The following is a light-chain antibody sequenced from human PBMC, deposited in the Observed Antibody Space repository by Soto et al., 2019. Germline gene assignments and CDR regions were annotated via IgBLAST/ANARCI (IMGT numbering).Light chain of an antibody. Sequence: NFMLTQPHSVSESPGKTVIISCTRSVGCIAYNSVQWYQQRPGSAPTTVIYDNNQRPSGVPDRFSGSTDGSSNSASLTISGLQTEDEADYYCQSYDSNTVIFGGGTQLTVL. V-gene: IGLV6-57*04. CDR3: QSYDSNTVI. CDR1: VGCIAYNS. J-gene: IGLJ2*01. CDR2: DNN.